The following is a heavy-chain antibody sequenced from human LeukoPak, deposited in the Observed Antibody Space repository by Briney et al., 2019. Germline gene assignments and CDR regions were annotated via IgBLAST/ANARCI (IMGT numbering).Heavy chain of an antibody. V-gene: IGHV3-7*02. J-gene: IGHJ6*02. D-gene: IGHD2-15*01. CDR1: GFTFSSYW. CDR2: IKQDGSQK. Sequence: GSLRLSCAASGFTFSSYWMTWVRQTPGKGLEWVALIKQDGSQKYYVDSVRGRFTISRDNAKNSLYLQMNSLRAEDTAVYYCARRQVVVVAGAGYHYGMDVWGQGTTVTVAS. CDR3: ARRQVVVVAGAGYHYGMDV.